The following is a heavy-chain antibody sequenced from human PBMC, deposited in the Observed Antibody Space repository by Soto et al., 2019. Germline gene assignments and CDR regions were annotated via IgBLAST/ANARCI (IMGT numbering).Heavy chain of an antibody. CDR3: ARQTGGNSLYYFDY. Sequence: QLQLQESGPGLVKPSETLSLTCTVSGGSISSSSYYWGWIRQPPGKGLEWIGSIYYSGSTYYNPSLKSRATTSEDTSKNQSSLKLGSVPAADTAVYYCARQTGGNSLYYFDYGAQEPLVTVSS. CDR2: IYYSGST. J-gene: IGHJ4*02. D-gene: IGHD2-21*02. CDR1: GGSISSSSYY. V-gene: IGHV4-39*01.